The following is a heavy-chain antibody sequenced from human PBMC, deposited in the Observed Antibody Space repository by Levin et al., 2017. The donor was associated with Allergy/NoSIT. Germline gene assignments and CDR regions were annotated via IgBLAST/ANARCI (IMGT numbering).Heavy chain of an antibody. CDR1: GFTISSNY. Sequence: PSGGSLRLSCAASGFTISSNYMSWVRQAPGKGLEWVSGIYNDGSTYYADSVKGRFTISRDNSKNTLYLQMNSLRAEDTAVYYCARDSYSAIWGQGTLVTVSS. V-gene: IGHV3-53*01. D-gene: IGHD2-21*01. J-gene: IGHJ4*02. CDR2: IYNDGST. CDR3: ARDSYSAI.